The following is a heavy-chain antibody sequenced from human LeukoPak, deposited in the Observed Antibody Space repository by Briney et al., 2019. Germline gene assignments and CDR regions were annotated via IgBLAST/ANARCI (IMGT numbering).Heavy chain of an antibody. J-gene: IGHJ4*02. D-gene: IGHD2-2*01. CDR1: GFTFADHA. Sequence: GGSLRLSCAASGFTFADHAMHWVRQAPGKGLEWVSIISGDGGSTYYADSVKGRFTISGDNSKDSLYLQMNSLRTEDTAFYYCAKDRYCFSTSCDAPFDHWGQGTLVTVSS. CDR3: AKDRYCFSTSCDAPFDH. V-gene: IGHV3-43*02. CDR2: ISGDGGST.